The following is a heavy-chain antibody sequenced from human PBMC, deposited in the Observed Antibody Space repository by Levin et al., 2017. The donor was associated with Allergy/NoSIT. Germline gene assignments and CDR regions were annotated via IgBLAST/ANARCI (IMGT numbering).Heavy chain of an antibody. CDR1: GFTFSSYA. CDR3: AKVPYSSSWSDAFDI. Sequence: GESLKISCAASGFTFSSYAMSWVRQAPGKVLEWVSAISGSGGSTYYADSVKGRFTISRDNSKNTLYLQMNSLRAEDTAVYYCAKVPYSSSWSDAFDIWGQGTMVTVSS. CDR2: ISGSGGST. J-gene: IGHJ3*02. V-gene: IGHV3-23*01. D-gene: IGHD6-13*01.